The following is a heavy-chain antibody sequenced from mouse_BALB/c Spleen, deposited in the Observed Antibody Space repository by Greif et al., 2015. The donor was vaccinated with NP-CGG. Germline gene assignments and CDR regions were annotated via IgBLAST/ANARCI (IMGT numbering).Heavy chain of an antibody. D-gene: IGHD1-1*01. J-gene: IGHJ4*01. V-gene: IGHV2-9*02. CDR3: ARVYYYGSSSYAMDY. CDR2: IWAGGST. CDR1: GFSLTSYG. Sequence: VQLVESGPGLVAPSQSLSITCTVSGFSLTSYGVHWVRQPPGKGLEWLGVIWAGGSTNYNSALMSRLSISKDNSKSQVFLKMNSLQTDDTAMYYCARVYYYGSSSYAMDYWGQGTSVTVSP.